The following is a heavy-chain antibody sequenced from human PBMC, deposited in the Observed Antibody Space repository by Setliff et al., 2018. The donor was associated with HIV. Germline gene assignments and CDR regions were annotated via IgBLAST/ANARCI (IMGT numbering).Heavy chain of an antibody. V-gene: IGHV4-61*02. J-gene: IGHJ5*02. D-gene: IGHD1-7*01. Sequence: PSETLSLTCSVSGGSISDGGYYWSWNRQPAGKGLEWIGRFYSSDIIDYNPSLKSRVTISIDTSKNQFSLKLSSVTAADAAIYYCARDLGGRAPMRNYFDPWGQGTLVTVSS. CDR1: GGSISDGGYY. CDR2: FYSSDII. CDR3: ARDLGGRAPMRNYFDP.